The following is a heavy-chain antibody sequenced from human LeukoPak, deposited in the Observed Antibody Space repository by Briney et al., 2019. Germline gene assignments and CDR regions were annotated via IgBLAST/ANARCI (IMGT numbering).Heavy chain of an antibody. CDR2: INPNTGDT. CDR3: ASKGAGHCYDASCMGSFDL. CDR1: GYPFIDYY. Sequence: ASVKVSCKASGYPFIDYYLHWVRQAPGQGLEWMGCINPNTGDTNSAQNFQGRVIMTRDTSITTAYMELSRLKSNDTALYYCASKGAGHCYDASCMGSFDLWGQGTTVAVSS. D-gene: IGHD2-15*01. J-gene: IGHJ3*01. V-gene: IGHV1-2*02.